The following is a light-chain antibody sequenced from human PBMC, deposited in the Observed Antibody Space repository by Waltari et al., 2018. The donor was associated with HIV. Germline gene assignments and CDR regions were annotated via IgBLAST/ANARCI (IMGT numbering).Light chain of an antibody. CDR3: HQCSNWLT. Sequence: ETVLTQSPATLSLSPGDRATLSCRANQSVTNSLACHQQEPGQAPRLLIYDASSRATGIPGRVSGDGPGTDFTLTISSLEPEDFAVYYCHQCSNWLTFGGGTKVEIK. V-gene: IGKV3D-11*02. CDR2: DAS. J-gene: IGKJ4*01. CDR1: QSVTNS.